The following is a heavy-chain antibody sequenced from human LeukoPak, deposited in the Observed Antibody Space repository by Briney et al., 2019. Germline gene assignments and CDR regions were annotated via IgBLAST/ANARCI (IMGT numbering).Heavy chain of an antibody. D-gene: IGHD6-19*01. CDR1: GGSFSGYY. CDR3: ASVGSSGWPYYYYGMDV. CDR2: INHSGST. V-gene: IGHV4-34*01. Sequence: NPSETLSLTCAVYGGSFSGYYWSSIRQPPGKGLEWIGEINHSGSTNYNPSLKSRVTISVDTSKNQFSLKLSSVTAADTAVYYCASVGSSGWPYYYYGMDVWGQGTTVTVSS. J-gene: IGHJ6*02.